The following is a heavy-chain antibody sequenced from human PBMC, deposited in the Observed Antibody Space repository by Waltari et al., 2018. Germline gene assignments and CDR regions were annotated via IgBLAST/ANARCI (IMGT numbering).Heavy chain of an antibody. D-gene: IGHD6-13*01. CDR3: AREDSRCWFHN. Sequence: QVQLQESGPGLVKPSGTLSLTCAVSGGSIRSSHWWSWVRQPPGKGLEWVGEIYHSGGTNYNPSLKSRVTSTVDKSKNQFARKLISVTSADTAVYYCAREDSRCWFHNWGQGTLVTVSS. CDR2: IYHSGGT. CDR1: GGSIRSSHW. V-gene: IGHV4-4*02. J-gene: IGHJ5*02.